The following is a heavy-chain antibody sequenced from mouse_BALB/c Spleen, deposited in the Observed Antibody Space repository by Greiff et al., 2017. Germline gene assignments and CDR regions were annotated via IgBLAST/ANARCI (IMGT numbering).Heavy chain of an antibody. V-gene: IGHV2-6-7*01. CDR2: IWGDGST. Sequence: QVQLQQSGPGLVAPSQSLSITCTVSGFSLTGYGVNWVRQPPGKGLEWLGMIWGDGSTDYNSALKSRLSISKDNSKSQVFLKMNSLQTDDTARYYCARDGGLPHYAMDYWGQGTSVTVSS. CDR3: ARDGGLPHYAMDY. CDR1: GFSLTGYG. J-gene: IGHJ4*01. D-gene: IGHD2-4*01.